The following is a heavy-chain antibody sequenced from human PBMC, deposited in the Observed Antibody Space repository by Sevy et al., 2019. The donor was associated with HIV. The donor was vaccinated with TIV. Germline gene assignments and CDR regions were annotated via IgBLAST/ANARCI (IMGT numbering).Heavy chain of an antibody. CDR3: AKDLLPYGSGSYPLDY. D-gene: IGHD3-10*01. CDR1: GFRFEDYG. V-gene: IGHV3-9*01. CDR2: IGWNSGSV. Sequence: GGSLRLSCAASGFRFEDYGMHWVRRAPGEGLERVSGIGWNSGSVGYAVSVKGRFTISRDNAKNLLYLQMNSLTSEDTALYYCAKDLLPYGSGSYPLDYWGQGTVVTVSS. J-gene: IGHJ4*02.